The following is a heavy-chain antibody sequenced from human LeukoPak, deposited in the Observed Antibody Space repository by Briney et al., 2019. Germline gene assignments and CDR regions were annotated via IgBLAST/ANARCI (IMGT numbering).Heavy chain of an antibody. J-gene: IGHJ2*01. V-gene: IGHV1-18*01. Sequence: ASVKVSCKASGYTFTSYGIRWVRQAPGQGLEWVGWISAYNGNTNYAQKLQGRVTMTTDTSTSTAYMELRSLRSDDTAVYYCARVIIAAAGRYWYFDLWGRGTLVTVSS. CDR2: ISAYNGNT. CDR1: GYTFTSYG. D-gene: IGHD6-13*01. CDR3: ARVIIAAAGRYWYFDL.